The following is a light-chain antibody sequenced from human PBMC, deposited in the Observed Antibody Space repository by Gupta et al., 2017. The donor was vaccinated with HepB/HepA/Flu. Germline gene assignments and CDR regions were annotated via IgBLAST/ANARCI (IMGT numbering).Light chain of an antibody. CDR1: ISDIGSYNY. CDR2: EVS. CDR3: SSYTRSSTVV. J-gene: IGLJ2*01. Sequence: HSALTQPAPVSGSPWPSITIFCTGTISDIGSYNYVCRHQQHPGKAPKCMIYEVSNRPAGVSNRFSGSKSGYTASLTISGLQAEDEADYYCSSYTRSSTVVFGGGTKLTVL. V-gene: IGLV2-14*03.